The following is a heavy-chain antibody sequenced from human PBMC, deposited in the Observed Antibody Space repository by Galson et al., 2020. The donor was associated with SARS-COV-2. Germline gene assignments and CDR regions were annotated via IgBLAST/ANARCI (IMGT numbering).Heavy chain of an antibody. J-gene: IGHJ6*02. D-gene: IGHD2-8*02. CDR2: IIPLYGTP. CDR3: AILEAYATSPAV. V-gene: IGHV1-69*13. CDR1: GDSFRRYA. Sequence: SVKVSCKASGDSFRRYAINWVRQAPGQGLEWMGGIIPLYGTPKYAQKFQGRVTITADESTSTAYMEVSSLRSEDTAVYYCAILEAYATSPAVWGQGTTVTVSS.